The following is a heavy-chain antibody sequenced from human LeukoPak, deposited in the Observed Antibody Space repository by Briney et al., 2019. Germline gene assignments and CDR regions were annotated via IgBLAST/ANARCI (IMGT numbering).Heavy chain of an antibody. V-gene: IGHV3-23*01. J-gene: IGHJ5*02. CDR2: ISGSGSGGRT. Sequence: PGGSLRLSCAASGFTFSSYAMSWVRQAPGKGLEWVSSISGSGSGGRTDYADSVKGRFTISRDNSKNTLYLQMNSLRDEDTAVYYCARDVKGGGFDPWGQGTLVTVSS. CDR3: ARDVKGGGFDP. CDR1: GFTFSSYA. D-gene: IGHD1-26*01.